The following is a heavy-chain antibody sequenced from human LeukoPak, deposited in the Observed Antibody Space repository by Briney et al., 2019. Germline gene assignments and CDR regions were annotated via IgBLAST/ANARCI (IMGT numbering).Heavy chain of an antibody. Sequence: PSETLSLTCAVYGGSFSGYYWSWIRQPPGKGLEWIGEINHSGSTNYNPSLKSRVTISVDTSKNQFSLKLISVTAADTAVYYCARRRMVRGVIRVFSSPDAFDIWGQGTMVTVSS. CDR2: INHSGST. D-gene: IGHD3-10*01. CDR1: GGSFSGYY. CDR3: ARRRMVRGVIRVFSSPDAFDI. V-gene: IGHV4-34*01. J-gene: IGHJ3*02.